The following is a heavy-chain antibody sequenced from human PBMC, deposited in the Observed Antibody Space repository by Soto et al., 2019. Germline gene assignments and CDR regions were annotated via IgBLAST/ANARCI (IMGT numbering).Heavy chain of an antibody. CDR3: ASLLPWYFDY. CDR2: IYYSGST. V-gene: IGHV4-31*03. D-gene: IGHD1-26*01. Sequence: SETMSLTCTVSGGSISSGCYYWSWIRQHPGKGLEWIGYIYYSGSTYYNTSLKSRVTISVDTSKNQFSLKLSFVTAADTAVYYCASLLPWYFDYWGQGTLVTVSS. J-gene: IGHJ4*02. CDR1: GGSISSGCYY.